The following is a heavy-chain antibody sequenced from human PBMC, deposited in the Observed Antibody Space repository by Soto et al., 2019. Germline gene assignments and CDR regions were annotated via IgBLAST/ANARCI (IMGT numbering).Heavy chain of an antibody. Sequence: LGGSLRLSCAASGFTFSTFAMSWVRQAPGKGLEWVSGVSGSGGSTYYADSVKGRFTISRDNPKNTLYLQMSSLRAEDTAVYYCAKGWSIIDSWGQGSLVTVSS. D-gene: IGHD6-13*01. CDR3: AKGWSIIDS. J-gene: IGHJ4*02. CDR1: GFTFSTFA. CDR2: VSGSGGST. V-gene: IGHV3-23*01.